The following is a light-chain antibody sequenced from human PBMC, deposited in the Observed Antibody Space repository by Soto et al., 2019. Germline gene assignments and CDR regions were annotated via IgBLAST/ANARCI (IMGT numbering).Light chain of an antibody. J-gene: IGKJ1*01. CDR1: QTISSW. V-gene: IGKV1-5*03. Sequence: DIQMTQSPSTLSGSVGDRVTITCRASQTISSWLAWYQQKPGKAPKLLIYKASTLKSGVPSRFSGCGSWTEFTLTISSLQPDDFANYYCQHYNSYSEAFGQGTQVELK. CDR2: KAS. CDR3: QHYNSYSEA.